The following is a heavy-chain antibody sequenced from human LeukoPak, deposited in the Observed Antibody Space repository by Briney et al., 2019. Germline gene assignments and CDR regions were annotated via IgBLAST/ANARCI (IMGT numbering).Heavy chain of an antibody. CDR1: GGSISSSSYH. D-gene: IGHD6-13*01. J-gene: IGHJ4*02. V-gene: IGHV4-39*01. CDR2: IYYSGST. Sequence: PSETLSLTCTVSGGSISSSSYHWGWIRQPPGKGLEWIGSIYYSGSTYYNPSLKSRVTISVDTSKNQFSLKLSSVTAADTAVYYCARLWTGIAAAGGYWGQGTLVTVSS. CDR3: ARLWTGIAAAGGY.